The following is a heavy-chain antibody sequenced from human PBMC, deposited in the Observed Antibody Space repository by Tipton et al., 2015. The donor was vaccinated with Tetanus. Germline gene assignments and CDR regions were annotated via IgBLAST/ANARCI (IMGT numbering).Heavy chain of an antibody. CDR3: ARSFRPRRITMIRGALGYFDY. Sequence: GLVKPSQTLSLTCAISGDSVSGNSAAWNWIRQSPSRGLEWLGRTYYRSEWYYDYAVSVKSRITINPDTPKNQLSLQLNSVTPDDTAVYYCARSFRPRRITMIRGALGYFDYWGQGTLVTVSS. J-gene: IGHJ4*02. D-gene: IGHD3-10*01. CDR1: GDSVSGNSAA. V-gene: IGHV6-1*01. CDR2: TYYRSEWYY.